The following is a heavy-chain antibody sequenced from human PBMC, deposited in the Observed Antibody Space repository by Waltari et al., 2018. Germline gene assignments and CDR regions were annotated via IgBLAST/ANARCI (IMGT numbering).Heavy chain of an antibody. Sequence: EVQLVESGGVVVQPGGSLRLSCAASGFTFDDYAMHWVRQAPGQGLEWVSLISWAGGSTYYADSVKGRFTISRDNSKNSLYLQMNSLRAEDTALYYCAKDPSSAGSRPDYWGQGTLVTVSS. CDR1: GFTFDDYA. CDR3: AKDPSSAGSRPDY. CDR2: ISWAGGST. J-gene: IGHJ4*02. V-gene: IGHV3-43D*04. D-gene: IGHD6-13*01.